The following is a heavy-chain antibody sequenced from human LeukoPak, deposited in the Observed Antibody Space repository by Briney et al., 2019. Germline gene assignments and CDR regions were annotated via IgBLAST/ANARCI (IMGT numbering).Heavy chain of an antibody. CDR3: ARVGDIVVVPAAYFDY. Sequence: SETLSLTCTVSGGSISSNSYSWGWIRQPPGKGLEWIGDISYSGSTYYNPSLKSRVSISVDASKNQFSLKLSSVTAADTAVYYCARVGDIVVVPAAYFDYWGQGTLVTISS. CDR2: ISYSGST. J-gene: IGHJ4*02. CDR1: GGSISSNSYS. D-gene: IGHD2-2*01. V-gene: IGHV4-39*07.